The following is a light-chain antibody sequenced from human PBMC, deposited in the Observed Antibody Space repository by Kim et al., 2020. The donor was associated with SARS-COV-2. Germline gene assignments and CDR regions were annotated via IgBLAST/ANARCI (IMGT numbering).Light chain of an antibody. J-gene: IGLJ2*01. Sequence: SPGQTARITCSGDALPKQYAYWYRQKPGQAPVLVIYKDSGRPSGIPERFSGSSSGTTVTLTISGVQAEDEADYYCQSADSSGTYVVFGGGTQLTVL. V-gene: IGLV3-25*03. CDR3: QSADSSGTYVV. CDR2: KDS. CDR1: ALPKQY.